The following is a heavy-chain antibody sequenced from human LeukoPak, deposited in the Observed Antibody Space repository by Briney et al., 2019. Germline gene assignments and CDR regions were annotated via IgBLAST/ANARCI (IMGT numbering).Heavy chain of an antibody. CDR2: IYSGGST. D-gene: IGHD6-13*01. J-gene: IGHJ6*03. CDR3: ARGYSSSWYFYYYMDV. CDR1: GFTVSSNY. V-gene: IGHV3-66*02. Sequence: GGSLRLSCAASGFTVSSNYMSWVRQAPGKGLEWVSVIYSGGSTYYADSVKGRYTISRDNSKNLLYLQMNRLRAEDTAVYYCARGYSSSWYFYYYMDVWGKGTTATVSS.